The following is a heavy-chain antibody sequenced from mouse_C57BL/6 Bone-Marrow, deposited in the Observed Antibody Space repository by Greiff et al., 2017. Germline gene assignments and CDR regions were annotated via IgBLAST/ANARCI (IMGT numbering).Heavy chain of an antibody. Sequence: VQLQESGPELVKPGASVKISCKASGYAFSSSWMNWVKQRPGKGLEWIGRIYPGDGDTNYNGKFKGKATLTADKSSSTAYMQLSSRTSEDSAVYFCAREDGSSYGWYFDVWGTGTTVTVSS. CDR1: GYAFSSSW. D-gene: IGHD1-1*01. V-gene: IGHV1-82*01. CDR2: IYPGDGDT. CDR3: AREDGSSYGWYFDV. J-gene: IGHJ1*03.